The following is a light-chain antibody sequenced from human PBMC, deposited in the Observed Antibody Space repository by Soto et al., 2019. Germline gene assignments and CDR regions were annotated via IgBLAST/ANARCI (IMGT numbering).Light chain of an antibody. CDR1: QTVSSNY. CDR3: QQYGSSGT. Sequence: EILLTQSRGTMSLSTGEGATLSCWASQTVSSNYLAWYQQRPGQAPRLIIYGASSRATGIPDRFSGIGSGTDFTLPLRRLEPEDFAVDDCQQYGSSGTFGQETKLDIK. CDR2: GAS. V-gene: IGKV3-20*01. J-gene: IGKJ1*01.